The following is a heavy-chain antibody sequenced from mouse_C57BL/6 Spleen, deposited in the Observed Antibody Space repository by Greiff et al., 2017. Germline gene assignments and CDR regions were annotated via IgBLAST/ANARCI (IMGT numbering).Heavy chain of an antibody. J-gene: IGHJ3*01. CDR1: GYAFSSSW. CDR2: IYPGDGDT. D-gene: IGHD2-4*01. Sequence: VQLQQSGPELVKPGASVKISCKASGYAFSSSWMNWVKQRPGKGLEWIGRIYPGDGDTNYNGTFKGKATLTAAKSSSTAYMQLSRLTAEDSAVYCCARADDYDGFAYWGQGTLVTVSA. CDR3: ARADDYDGFAY. V-gene: IGHV1-82*01.